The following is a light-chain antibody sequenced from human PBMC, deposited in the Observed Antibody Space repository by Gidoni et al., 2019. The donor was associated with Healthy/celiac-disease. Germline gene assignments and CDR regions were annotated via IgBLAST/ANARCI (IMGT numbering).Light chain of an antibody. V-gene: IGKV4-1*01. J-gene: IGKJ2*01. CDR3: QQYYSTPYT. Sequence: DIVMTQSPDSLAVSLGERATINCKSSQSFLYSSNNNNYLAWYQQKPGKPPKLLIYWASTRECGVPDRFSGRGSGTDFTLTISSLQAEDVAVYYCQQYYSTPYTFGQXTKLEIK. CDR1: QSFLYSSNNNNY. CDR2: WAS.